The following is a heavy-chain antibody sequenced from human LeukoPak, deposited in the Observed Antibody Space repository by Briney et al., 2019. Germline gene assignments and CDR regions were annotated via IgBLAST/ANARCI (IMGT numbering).Heavy chain of an antibody. V-gene: IGHV4-34*01. Sequence: PSETLSLTCTVSGGSISDYYWTWIRQPPGKGLEWIGDINHSGTSNYKTSLQSRVTISVDKSKNQFSLKLSSVTAADTAVYYCARDGWDGSGSLPNWFDPWGQGTLVTVSS. CDR2: INHSGTS. D-gene: IGHD3-10*01. CDR1: GGSISDYY. CDR3: ARDGWDGSGSLPNWFDP. J-gene: IGHJ5*02.